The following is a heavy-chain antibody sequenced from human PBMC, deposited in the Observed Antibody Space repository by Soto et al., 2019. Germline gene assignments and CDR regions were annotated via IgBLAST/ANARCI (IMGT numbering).Heavy chain of an antibody. CDR3: ARVVYDYIWGSYRYTNDY. CDR1: GYTFTSYD. J-gene: IGHJ4*02. D-gene: IGHD3-16*02. Sequence: GASVKVSCKASGYTFTSYDINWVRQATGQGLEWMGWMNPNSGNTGYAQKFQGRVTMTRNTSISTAYMELSSLRSEDTAVYYCARVVYDYIWGSYRYTNDYWGQGTLVTVSS. V-gene: IGHV1-8*01. CDR2: MNPNSGNT.